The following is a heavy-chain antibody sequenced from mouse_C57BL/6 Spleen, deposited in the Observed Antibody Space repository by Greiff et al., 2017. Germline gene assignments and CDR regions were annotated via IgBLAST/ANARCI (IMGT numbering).Heavy chain of an antibody. CDR3: ARNGYDGGYYFDY. D-gene: IGHD2-2*01. CDR2: INPSNGGT. J-gene: IGHJ2*01. V-gene: IGHV1-53*01. CDR1: GYTFTSYW. Sequence: QVQLQQPGTELVKPGASVKLSCKASGYTFTSYWMHWVKQRPGQGLEWIGNINPSNGGTNYNEKFKSKATLTVDKSSSTAYMQLSSLTSEDSAVXYCARNGYDGGYYFDYWGQGTTLTVSS.